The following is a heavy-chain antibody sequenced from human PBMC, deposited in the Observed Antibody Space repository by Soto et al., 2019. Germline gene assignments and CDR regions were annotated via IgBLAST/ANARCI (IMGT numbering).Heavy chain of an antibody. J-gene: IGHJ5*02. D-gene: IGHD6-19*01. CDR3: ARVGYSSGWLKGGWFAP. V-gene: IGHV4-34*01. CDR2: INHSGST. Sequence: QVQLQQWGAGLLKPSETLSLTCAVYGGSFSGYYWSWIRQPPGKGLEWIGEINHSGSTNYNPSLKSRVTISVDTSKNQFSLKLSSVTAADTAVYYCARVGYSSGWLKGGWFAPWGQGTLVTVSS. CDR1: GGSFSGYY.